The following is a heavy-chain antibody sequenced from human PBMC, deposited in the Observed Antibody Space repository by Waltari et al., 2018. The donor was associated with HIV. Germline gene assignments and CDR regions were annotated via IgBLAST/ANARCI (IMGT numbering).Heavy chain of an antibody. CDR1: GGSFSGYY. Sequence: QVQLQQWGAGLLKPSETLSLTCAVYGGSFSGYYWSWIRQPPGKGLAWIGEINHSGSTNYNPSLKSRVTISVDTSKNQFSLKLSSVTAADTAVYYCARGLPPNYYDYIWGSFRHNDYWGQGTLVTVSS. V-gene: IGHV4-34*01. D-gene: IGHD3-16*01. CDR2: INHSGST. J-gene: IGHJ4*02. CDR3: ARGLPPNYYDYIWGSFRHNDY.